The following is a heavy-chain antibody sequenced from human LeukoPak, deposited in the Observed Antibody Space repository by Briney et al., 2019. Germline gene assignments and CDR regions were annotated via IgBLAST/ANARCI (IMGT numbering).Heavy chain of an antibody. Sequence: GGSLRLSCVASGFTFSSRDWMTWVRQAPGKGLEWVANIKQDGSEKNYVDSVKGRFTISRDNSKNTLYLQMNSLRAEDTAVYYCARAKPKNMVRGLIMRRESRYYFDYWGQGTLVTVSS. V-gene: IGHV3-7*03. J-gene: IGHJ4*02. CDR2: IKQDGSEK. D-gene: IGHD3-10*01. CDR3: ARAKPKNMVRGLIMRRESRYYFDY. CDR1: GFTFSSRDW.